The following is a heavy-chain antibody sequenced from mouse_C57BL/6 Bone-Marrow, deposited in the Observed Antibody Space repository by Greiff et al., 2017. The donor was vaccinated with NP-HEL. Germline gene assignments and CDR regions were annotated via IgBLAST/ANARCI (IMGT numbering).Heavy chain of an antibody. CDR1: GFTFSDYY. J-gene: IGHJ2*01. CDR3: ARRRLRGYFDY. V-gene: IGHV5-12*01. Sequence: EVMLVESGGGLVQPGGSLKLSCAASGFTFSDYYMYWVRQTPEKRLEWVAYISNGGGSTYYPDTVKGRFTISRDNAKNTLYLQMSRLKSEDTAMYYCARRRLRGYFDYWGQGTTLTVSS. CDR2: ISNGGGST. D-gene: IGHD2-4*01.